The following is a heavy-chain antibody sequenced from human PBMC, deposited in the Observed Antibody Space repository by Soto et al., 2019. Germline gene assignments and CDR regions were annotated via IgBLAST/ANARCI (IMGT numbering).Heavy chain of an antibody. D-gene: IGHD3-10*01. CDR3: ARDGELERITMVRGDY. Sequence: QVQLVQSGAEVKKPGASVKVSCKASGYTFTSYGISWVRQAPGQGLEWMGWISAYNGNTNYAQKLQGRVPMTTDTPTSTAYRELRSLRSDDTAVYYCARDGELERITMVRGDYWGQGTLVTVSS. CDR1: GYTFTSYG. J-gene: IGHJ4*02. V-gene: IGHV1-18*01. CDR2: ISAYNGNT.